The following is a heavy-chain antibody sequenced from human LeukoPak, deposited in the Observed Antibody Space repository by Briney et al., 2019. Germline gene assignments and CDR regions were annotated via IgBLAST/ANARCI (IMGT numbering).Heavy chain of an antibody. CDR2: KSNTDGGTP. Sequence: VGSLRLSCAVSGFSLSNTYMSWVPQAPGKGLEWVCRKSNTDGGTPNYAAPVIGRSTISRNDSKNTLFLQMNSLKTEDTAVYYCTTAQWLRLPKYWGQGTLVIVSS. CDR3: TTAQWLRLPKY. V-gene: IGHV3-15*01. CDR1: GFSLSNTY. J-gene: IGHJ4*02. D-gene: IGHD5-12*01.